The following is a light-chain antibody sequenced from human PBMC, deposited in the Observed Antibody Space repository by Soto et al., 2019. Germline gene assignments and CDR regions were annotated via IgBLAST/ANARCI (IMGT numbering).Light chain of an antibody. CDR3: QQGESFPLT. J-gene: IGKJ4*01. CDR1: QDINKW. V-gene: IGKV1-12*01. Sequence: DIQMTQSPSSVSASVGDRVTITCRASQDINKWLAWYQQTPGLAPNLVIYTASRLHGGGPSRFSGSASGTDFTLTISSLQPEDVATYYCQQGESFPLTFGGGTKVEI. CDR2: TAS.